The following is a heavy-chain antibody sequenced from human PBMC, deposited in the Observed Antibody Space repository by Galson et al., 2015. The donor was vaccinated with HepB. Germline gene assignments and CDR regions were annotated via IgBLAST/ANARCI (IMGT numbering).Heavy chain of an antibody. V-gene: IGHV1-2*02. CDR2: INPNSGGT. Sequence: SVKVSCKASGYTFTDYYMHWVRQAPGQGLEWMGWINPNSGGTSYAQNFQGRVTMTRDTSISTVYMELSRLRSNDTAVYFCAKSAITTRYYYCHMDVWVKWTTVTVSS. D-gene: IGHD3-9*01. J-gene: IGHJ6*03. CDR3: AKSAITTRYYYCHMDV. CDR1: GYTFTDYY.